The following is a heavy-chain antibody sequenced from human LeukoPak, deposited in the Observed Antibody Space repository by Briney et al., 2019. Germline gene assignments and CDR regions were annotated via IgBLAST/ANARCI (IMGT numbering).Heavy chain of an antibody. CDR3: ARYYYDSSGYYFSLGAWFDP. J-gene: IGHJ5*02. CDR2: IYYSGST. CDR1: GGSISSSSYY. D-gene: IGHD3-22*01. Sequence: SETLSLTCTVSGGSISSSSYYWGWIRQPPGKGLEWIGSIYYSGSTYYNPSLKSRVTISVDTSKNQFSLKLSSVTAADTAVYYCARYYYDSSGYYFSLGAWFDPWGQGTLVTVSS. V-gene: IGHV4-39*01.